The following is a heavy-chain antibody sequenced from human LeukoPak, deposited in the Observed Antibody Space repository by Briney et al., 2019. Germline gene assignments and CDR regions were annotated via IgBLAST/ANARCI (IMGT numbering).Heavy chain of an antibody. CDR2: ISSSSSYI. D-gene: IGHD6-13*01. CDR3: ARPGTAAAGTGWFDP. J-gene: IGHJ5*02. Sequence: GGSLRPSCAASGFTLSSYSMNWVRQAPGKGLEWVSSISSSSSYIYYADSVKGRFTISRDNAKNSLYLQMNSLRAEDTAVYYCARPGTAAAGTGWFDPWGQGTLVTVSS. V-gene: IGHV3-21*01. CDR1: GFTLSSYS.